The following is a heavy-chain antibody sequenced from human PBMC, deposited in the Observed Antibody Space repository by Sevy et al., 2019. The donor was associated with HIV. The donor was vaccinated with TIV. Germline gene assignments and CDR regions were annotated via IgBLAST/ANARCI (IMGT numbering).Heavy chain of an antibody. D-gene: IGHD3-16*01. J-gene: IGHJ3*02. V-gene: IGHV4-39*01. CDR2: IYYSGST. Sequence: SEILSLTCTVSGGSISSSSYYWGWIRQPPGKGLEWIGSIYYSGSTYYNPSLKSRVTISVDTSKNQFSLKLSSVTAADTTVYYCASSYDYVWGSYLGAFDIWGQGTMVTVSS. CDR3: ASSYDYVWGSYLGAFDI. CDR1: GGSISSSSYY.